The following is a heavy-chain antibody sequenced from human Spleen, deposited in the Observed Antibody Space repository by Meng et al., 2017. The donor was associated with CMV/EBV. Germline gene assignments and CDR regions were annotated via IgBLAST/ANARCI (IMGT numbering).Heavy chain of an antibody. CDR3: GRDMDV. J-gene: IGHJ6*02. CDR2: INQDGSQR. Sequence: GGSLRLSCAASGFHFSTYWMSWVRQAPGKALEWVANINQDGSQRNYVDSVKGRFTISRDNAKNSMYLQMNSLRAKDTAAYYCGRDMDVWGQGTTVTVSS. CDR1: GFHFSTYW. V-gene: IGHV3-7*01.